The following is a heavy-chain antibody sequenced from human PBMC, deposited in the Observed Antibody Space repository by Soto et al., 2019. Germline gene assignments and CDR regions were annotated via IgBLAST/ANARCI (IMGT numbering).Heavy chain of an antibody. V-gene: IGHV3-48*02. D-gene: IGHD3-22*01. CDR2: ISSSSSTI. J-gene: IGHJ4*02. Sequence: EVQLVESGGGLVQPGGSLRLSCAASGFIFSTYSMNWVRQAPGKGLEWVSYISSSSSTIYYADSVKGRFTISRDNAKNSLYLQMNSLRDEDTAVYYCATWDYYDSSGYYPLNYWGQGTLVTVSS. CDR3: ATWDYYDSSGYYPLNY. CDR1: GFIFSTYS.